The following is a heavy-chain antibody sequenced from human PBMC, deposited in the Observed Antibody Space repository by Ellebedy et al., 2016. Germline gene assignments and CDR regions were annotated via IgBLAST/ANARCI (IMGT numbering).Heavy chain of an antibody. D-gene: IGHD1-26*01. CDR1: GFTLSYAW. CDR2: IKSITDGRTI. CDR3: VTEKSGSFPD. V-gene: IGHV3-15*07. J-gene: IGHJ4*02. Sequence: GGSLRLSCAASGFTLSYAWMNWVRHTLGNGLEWVGLIKSITDGRTIDYASPVKGRFTISNDDSRNTLYLQMNSLKPEDSGLYYCVTEKSGSFPDWGQGTQVTVSS.